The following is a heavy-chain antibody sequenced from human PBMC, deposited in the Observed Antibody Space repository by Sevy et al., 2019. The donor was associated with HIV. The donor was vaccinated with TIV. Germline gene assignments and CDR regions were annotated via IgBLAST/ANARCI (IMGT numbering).Heavy chain of an antibody. CDR3: AREDSSPRLQCCSGGSCYPAMYNWFDP. V-gene: IGHV1-69*13. CDR2: IIPIFGTA. CDR1: GGTFSSYA. D-gene: IGHD2-15*01. Sequence: ASVKVSCKASGGTFSSYAISWVRQAPGQGLEWMGGIIPIFGTANYAQKFQGRVTITADESTSTAYMELSSLRSEDTAVYYCAREDSSPRLQCCSGGSCYPAMYNWFDPWGQGTLVTVSS. J-gene: IGHJ5*02.